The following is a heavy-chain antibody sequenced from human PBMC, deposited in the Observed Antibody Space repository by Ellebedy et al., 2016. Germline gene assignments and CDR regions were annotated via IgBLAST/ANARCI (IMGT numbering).Heavy chain of an antibody. Sequence: ASVKVSCKAPGYNLTRYAIHWVRQAPGQRLEWMAWIDAGYGNTQYSQKFQGRLTITGDTSASTAYMELSTLRSEDTAVYYCARDRYSSSGRKRGSMDVWGQGTTVTVFS. V-gene: IGHV1-3*01. D-gene: IGHD6-13*01. CDR1: GYNLTRYA. CDR2: IDAGYGNT. CDR3: ARDRYSSSGRKRGSMDV. J-gene: IGHJ6*02.